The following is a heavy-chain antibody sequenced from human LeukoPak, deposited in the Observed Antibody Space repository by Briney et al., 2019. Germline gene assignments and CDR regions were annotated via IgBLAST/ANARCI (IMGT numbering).Heavy chain of an antibody. CDR2: ISSDRNDK. V-gene: IGHV3-30*04. CDR3: VRDLTYGARFDY. Sequence: PGGSLRLSCAVSGFTFTNYAMHWVRQAPGKGMEWVAGISSDRNDKYYGESVKGRLIISRDNFRNTVNLEMSRLRPEDSGLYYCVRDLTYGARFDYWGQGTLVTVSS. D-gene: IGHD4-17*01. J-gene: IGHJ4*02. CDR1: GFTFTNYA.